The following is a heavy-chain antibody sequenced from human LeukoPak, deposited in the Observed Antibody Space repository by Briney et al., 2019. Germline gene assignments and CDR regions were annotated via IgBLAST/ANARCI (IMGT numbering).Heavy chain of an antibody. Sequence: PSETLSLTCAVYGGSFSGYYWSWIRQPPGKGLEWIGEINHSGSTNYNPSINGRVTISVDTSNNQFSLKLSSVTAADTAVYYCARSDYGYYLDYWGQGTLVTVSS. CDR2: INHSGST. CDR3: ARSDYGYYLDY. D-gene: IGHD4-17*01. V-gene: IGHV4-34*01. CDR1: GGSFSGYY. J-gene: IGHJ4*02.